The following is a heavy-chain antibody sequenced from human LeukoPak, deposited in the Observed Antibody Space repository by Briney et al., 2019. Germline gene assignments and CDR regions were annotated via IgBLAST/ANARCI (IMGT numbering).Heavy chain of an antibody. CDR3: ARSVGYFYYYMDV. V-gene: IGHV1-18*04. CDR2: ISTYNGNT. Sequence: ASVKVSCKASGYTFTGYYMHWVRQAPGQGLEWMGWISTYNGNTNYAQKFQGRVTMTTDTSTNTVYMELRRLRSDDTAVYYCARSVGYFYYYMDVWGKGTTVTVSS. J-gene: IGHJ6*03. CDR1: GYTFTGYY.